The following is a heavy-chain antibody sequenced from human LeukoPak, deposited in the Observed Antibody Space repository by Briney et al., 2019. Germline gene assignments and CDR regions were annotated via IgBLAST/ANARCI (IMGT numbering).Heavy chain of an antibody. J-gene: IGHJ4*02. CDR1: GGSISSSSYY. Sequence: SETLSLTCTVSGGSISSSSYYWGWIRQPPGKGLEWIGNIYYSGSTYYNPSLKSRVTISVDTSKNQFSLKLSSVTAADTAVYYCARDSSSWYRELDYWGQGTLVTVSS. CDR2: IYYSGST. CDR3: ARDSSSWYRELDY. V-gene: IGHV4-39*07. D-gene: IGHD6-13*01.